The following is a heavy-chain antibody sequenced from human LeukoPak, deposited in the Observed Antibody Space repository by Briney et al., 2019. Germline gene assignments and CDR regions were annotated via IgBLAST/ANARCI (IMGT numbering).Heavy chain of an antibody. J-gene: IGHJ4*02. CDR3: ARAGLRYGIDY. V-gene: IGHV4-30-4*01. Sequence: PSQTLSLTCTVSGGSISSGDHYWSWIRQPPGKGLEWIGEINHSGSTNYNPSLKSRVTISVDTSKNQFSLKLSSVTAADTAVYYCARAGLRYGIDYWGQGTLVTVSS. CDR2: INHSGST. D-gene: IGHD1-1*01. CDR1: GGSISSGDHY.